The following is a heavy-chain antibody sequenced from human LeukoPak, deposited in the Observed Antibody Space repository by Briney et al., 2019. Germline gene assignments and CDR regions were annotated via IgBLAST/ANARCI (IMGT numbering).Heavy chain of an antibody. Sequence: SETLSLTCAVYGGSFSGYYWSWIRQPAGKGLEWIGRIYTSGSTNYNPSLKSRVTMSVDTSKNQFSLKLSSMTAADTAVYYCARYGDYLFDYWGQGTLVTVSS. CDR1: GGSFSGYY. V-gene: IGHV4-59*10. J-gene: IGHJ4*02. CDR2: IYTSGST. CDR3: ARYGDYLFDY. D-gene: IGHD4-17*01.